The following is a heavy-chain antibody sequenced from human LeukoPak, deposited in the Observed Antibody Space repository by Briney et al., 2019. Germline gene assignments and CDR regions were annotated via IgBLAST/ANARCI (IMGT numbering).Heavy chain of an antibody. J-gene: IGHJ4*02. D-gene: IGHD1-1*01. Sequence: ASVKVSCKASGYTFTGYYIHWVRQAPGQGLEWMGWINPKSGGTNYAQKFQGRVTMTRDTSISTAYMDLSRLTSDDTAVYYCARDSNFKPFDYWGQGTLVTVSS. CDR3: ARDSNFKPFDY. CDR2: INPKSGGT. CDR1: GYTFTGYY. V-gene: IGHV1-2*02.